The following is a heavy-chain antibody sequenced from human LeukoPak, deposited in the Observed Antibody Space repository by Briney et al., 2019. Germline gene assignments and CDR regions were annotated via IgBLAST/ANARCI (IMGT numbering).Heavy chain of an antibody. V-gene: IGHV3-30*18. J-gene: IGHJ6*02. Sequence: GRSLRLSCAASGLTFSSYGMHWVRQAPGKGLEWVAVISYDGSNKYYADSVKGRFTISRDNSKNTLYLQMNSLRAEDTAVYYCAKDHRYCSSTSCYPYYYYYYGMDVWGQGTTVTVSS. CDR1: GLTFSSYG. D-gene: IGHD2-2*01. CDR3: AKDHRYCSSTSCYPYYYYYYGMDV. CDR2: ISYDGSNK.